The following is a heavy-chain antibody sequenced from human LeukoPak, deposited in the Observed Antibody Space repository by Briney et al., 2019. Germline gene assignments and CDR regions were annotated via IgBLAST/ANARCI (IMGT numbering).Heavy chain of an antibody. CDR1: GFTFSSYS. CDR2: ISSSGSYI. J-gene: IGHJ4*02. CDR3: ARGQGGYNPLGY. D-gene: IGHD5-12*01. Sequence: GGSLRLSCAASGFTFSSYSMNWVRQAPGKGLEWVSSISSSGSYIYYADSVKGRFTISRDNAKNSLYLQMNSLRAEDTAVYYCARGQGGYNPLGYWGQGTLVTVSS. V-gene: IGHV3-21*01.